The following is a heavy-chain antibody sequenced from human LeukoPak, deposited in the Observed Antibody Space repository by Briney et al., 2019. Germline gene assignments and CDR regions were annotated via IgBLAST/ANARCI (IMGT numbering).Heavy chain of an antibody. J-gene: IGHJ2*01. Sequence: GGSLRLSCAASGFTFSSYAMSWVRQAPGKGLEWVSALSGSGGSTYYADSVKGRFTISRDNSKNTLYLQMNSLRAEDRAVYYCAKDRDYWYFDLWGRGTLVTVSS. CDR1: GFTFSSYA. CDR3: AKDRDYWYFDL. V-gene: IGHV3-23*01. CDR2: LSGSGGST.